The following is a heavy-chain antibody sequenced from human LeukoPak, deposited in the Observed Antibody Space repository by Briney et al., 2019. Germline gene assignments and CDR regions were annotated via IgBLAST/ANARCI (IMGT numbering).Heavy chain of an antibody. Sequence: ASVKVSCKASGYTFTSYAMHWVRQAPGQRLEWMGWINTGNGNTKFSQKFQGRVTITRDTSASTAYMELGSLRSEDTAVYYCAKYSSSWHFDYWGQGTLVTVSS. J-gene: IGHJ4*02. CDR1: GYTFTSYA. D-gene: IGHD6-13*01. CDR3: AKYSSSWHFDY. V-gene: IGHV1-3*04. CDR2: INTGNGNT.